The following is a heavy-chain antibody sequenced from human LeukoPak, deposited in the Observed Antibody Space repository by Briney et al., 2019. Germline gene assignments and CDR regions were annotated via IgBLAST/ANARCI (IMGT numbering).Heavy chain of an antibody. CDR3: AKDLEYQLPPRDYYYYGMDV. CDR1: GFTFSSYA. D-gene: IGHD2-2*01. J-gene: IGHJ6*02. Sequence: PGGSLGLSCAASGFTFSSYAMSWVRQAPGKGLEWVSAISGSGGSTYYADSVKGRFTISRDNSKNTLYLQMNSLRAEDTAVYYCAKDLEYQLPPRDYYYYGMDVWGQGTTVTVSS. V-gene: IGHV3-23*01. CDR2: ISGSGGST.